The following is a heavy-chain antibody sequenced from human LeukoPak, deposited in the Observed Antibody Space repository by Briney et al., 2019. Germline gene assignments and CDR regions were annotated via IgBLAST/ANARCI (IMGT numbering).Heavy chain of an antibody. CDR3: ARRSPYSSDWYLDY. Sequence: HTGGSLRLSCAASGFTFSSYEMNWVRQAPGKGLGWISYITSSGRTIYYADSVKGRFTISRDNAKNSLYLQMTSLRAEDTAVYYCARRSPYSSDWYLDYWGQGTLVTVSS. CDR2: ITSSGRTI. J-gene: IGHJ4*02. V-gene: IGHV3-48*03. CDR1: GFTFSSYE. D-gene: IGHD6-19*01.